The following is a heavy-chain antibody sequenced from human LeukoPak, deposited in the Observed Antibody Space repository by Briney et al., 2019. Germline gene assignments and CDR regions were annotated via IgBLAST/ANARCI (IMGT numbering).Heavy chain of an antibody. V-gene: IGHV3-9*01. J-gene: IGHJ3*02. CDR2: ISWNSGSI. Sequence: PGGSLRLSCAASGFTFDDYAMHWVRQAPGKGLEWVSGISWNSGSIGYADSVKGRFTISRDNAKNSLYLQMNSLRAEDTALYYCAKEVVGAKSFDIWGQGTMVTVSS. CDR3: AKEVVGAKSFDI. CDR1: GFTFDDYA. D-gene: IGHD1-26*01.